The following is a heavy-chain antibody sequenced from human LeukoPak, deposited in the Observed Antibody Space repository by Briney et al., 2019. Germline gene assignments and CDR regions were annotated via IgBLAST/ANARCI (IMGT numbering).Heavy chain of an antibody. CDR1: GGSISSYY. CDR2: IYYSGST. D-gene: IGHD1-26*01. Sequence: SETLSLTCTVSGGSISSYYWSWIRQPPGKGLEWIGYIYYSGSTNYNPSLKSRVTISVDTSKNQFSLKLSSVTAADTAVYYCAKTMGAIDHDYWGQGTLVTVSS. V-gene: IGHV4-59*08. J-gene: IGHJ4*02. CDR3: AKTMGAIDHDY.